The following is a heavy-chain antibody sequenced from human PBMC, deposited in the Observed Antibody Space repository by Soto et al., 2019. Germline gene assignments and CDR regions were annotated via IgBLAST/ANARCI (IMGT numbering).Heavy chain of an antibody. CDR2: IMPVFRRP. Sequence: QVQLVQSGAEVKKPGSSVKVSCKASGGTFRTSAISWVRQAPGQGLEWVGGIMPVFRRPKYAQNFQDRVTITADESTSTAYMELNSLRSDDTAVYYCAPDKDRLQLGGNYYFILDVWGQGTAVIVSS. J-gene: IGHJ6*02. V-gene: IGHV1-69*12. CDR1: GGTFRTSA. D-gene: IGHD1-1*01. CDR3: APDKDRLQLGGNYYFILDV.